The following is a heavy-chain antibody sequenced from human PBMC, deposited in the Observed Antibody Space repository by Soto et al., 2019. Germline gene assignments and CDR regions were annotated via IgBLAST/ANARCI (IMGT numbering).Heavy chain of an antibody. CDR1: GFTFSSYA. V-gene: IGHV3-23*01. J-gene: IGHJ5*02. Sequence: EVQLLESGGGLVQPGGSLRLSCAASGFTFSSYAMSWVRQAPGKGLEWVSAISGSVGSTYYADSVKGRFTISRDNSKNTLYLQMNSLRAEDTAVYYCANVAVRDPARFDPCGHVTMVNVAS. D-gene: IGHD2-2*01. CDR2: ISGSVGST. CDR3: ANVAVRDPARFDP.